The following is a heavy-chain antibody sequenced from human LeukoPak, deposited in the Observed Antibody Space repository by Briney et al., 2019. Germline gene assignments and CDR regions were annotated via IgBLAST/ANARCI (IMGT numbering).Heavy chain of an antibody. J-gene: IGHJ3*02. CDR2: IRSKAYGGAT. CDR1: GFTFGDYA. Sequence: GGSLRLSCTASGFTFGDYAMSWFRQAPRKGLEWVGFIRSKAYGGATENAASVKGRFTISRDDSKSIAYLQMNSLKTEDTAVYYCTRLVVGASAFDIWGQGTMVTVSS. V-gene: IGHV3-49*03. D-gene: IGHD1-26*01. CDR3: TRLVVGASAFDI.